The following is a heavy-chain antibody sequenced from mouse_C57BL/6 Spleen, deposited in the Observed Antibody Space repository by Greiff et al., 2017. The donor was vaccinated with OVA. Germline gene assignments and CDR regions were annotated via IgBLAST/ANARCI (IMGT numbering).Heavy chain of an antibody. D-gene: IGHD2-1*01. V-gene: IGHV1-22*01. Sequence: EVKLQESGPELVKPGASVKMSCKASGYTFTDYNMHWVKQSHGKSLEWIGYINPNNGGTSYNQKFKGKATLTVNKSSSTAYMELRSLTSEDSAVYYCATGGVTWDYWGQGTTLTVSS. CDR1: GYTFTDYN. CDR3: ATGGVTWDY. J-gene: IGHJ2*01. CDR2: INPNNGGT.